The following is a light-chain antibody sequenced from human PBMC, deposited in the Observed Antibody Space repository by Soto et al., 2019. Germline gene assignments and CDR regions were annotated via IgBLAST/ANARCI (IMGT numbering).Light chain of an antibody. V-gene: IGKV3-15*01. CDR3: QHYYNWPRT. J-gene: IGKJ2*01. CDR2: GAS. Sequence: EIVVTQSPATLSGSPGERVTLSCRASQSVSSKLAWYQQKPGQAPRLLIYGASTRVTGIPTRFSGSGSGTEFTLTISSLQSEDFAVYHCQHYYNWPRTFGQGTKLEIK. CDR1: QSVSSK.